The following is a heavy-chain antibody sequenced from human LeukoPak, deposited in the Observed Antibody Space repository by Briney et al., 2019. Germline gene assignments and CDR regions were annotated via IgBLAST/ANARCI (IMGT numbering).Heavy chain of an antibody. Sequence: GGSLRLSCAASGFTFSTYELNWVRQAPGKGLEWVSYISRTGSIIYYADSVKGRFNISRDNAKNSLYLQMNSLRAEDTAVYYCTTLGYHLDSWGQGTMVTVSS. CDR3: TTLGYHLDS. CDR1: GFTFSTYE. CDR2: ISRTGSII. V-gene: IGHV3-48*03. D-gene: IGHD3-22*01. J-gene: IGHJ4*02.